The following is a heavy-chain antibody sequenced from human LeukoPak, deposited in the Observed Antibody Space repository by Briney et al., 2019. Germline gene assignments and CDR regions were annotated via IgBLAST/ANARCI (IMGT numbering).Heavy chain of an antibody. J-gene: IGHJ5*02. Sequence: GGSLRLSCAASGFTFSTYAMSWVRQAPGKGLEWVSVIYSGGSTYYADSVKGRFTISRDNSKNTLYLQMNSLRAEDTAVYYCAREGQDNWFDPWGQGTLVTVSS. CDR3: AREGQDNWFDP. V-gene: IGHV3-53*01. CDR1: GFTFSTYA. CDR2: IYSGGST.